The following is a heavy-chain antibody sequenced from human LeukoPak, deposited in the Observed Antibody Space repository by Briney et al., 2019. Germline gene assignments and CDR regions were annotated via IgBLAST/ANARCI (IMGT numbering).Heavy chain of an antibody. D-gene: IGHD3-22*01. J-gene: IGHJ4*02. V-gene: IGHV3-23*01. Sequence: ETLSLTCAVYGGSFSGYYWSWVRQAPGKGLEWVSAISGSGGSTYYADSVKGRFTISRDNSKNTLYLQMNSLRAEDTAVYYCAKDVDYYDSSGYYDDYWGQGTLVTVSS. CDR3: AKDVDYYDSSGYYDDY. CDR2: ISGSGGST. CDR1: GGSFSGYY.